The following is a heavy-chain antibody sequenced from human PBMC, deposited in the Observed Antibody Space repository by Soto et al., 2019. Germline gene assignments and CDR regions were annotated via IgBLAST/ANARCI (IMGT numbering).Heavy chain of an antibody. CDR1: GYTFSSHG. CDR3: ARDVFY. Sequence: QVQLVQSGAEMKKPGASVKVSCKASGYTFSSHGINWVRQAPGQRLEWVGWISADDGYTNYAQNLQDRVIMTTDTSTSTAYMELTSLRSDDTAVYYCARDVFYWGQGTLVTVSP. CDR2: ISADDGYT. V-gene: IGHV1-18*01. J-gene: IGHJ4*02.